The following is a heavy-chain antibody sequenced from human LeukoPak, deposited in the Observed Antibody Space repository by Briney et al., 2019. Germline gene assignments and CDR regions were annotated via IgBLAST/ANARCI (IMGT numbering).Heavy chain of an antibody. CDR3: AGSAGAKDGILGGYSYFDY. CDR1: GGSISSGGYY. V-gene: IGHV4-31*03. J-gene: IGHJ4*02. D-gene: IGHD3-9*01. Sequence: PSQTLSLTCTLSGGSISSGGYYCSWIRQHPGKGLEWIGYIYYSGSTYYNPSLKSRVTISVDTSKNQFSLKLSSVTAPDTAVYYCAGSAGAKDGILGGYSYFDYWGQGTLVTVSS. CDR2: IYYSGST.